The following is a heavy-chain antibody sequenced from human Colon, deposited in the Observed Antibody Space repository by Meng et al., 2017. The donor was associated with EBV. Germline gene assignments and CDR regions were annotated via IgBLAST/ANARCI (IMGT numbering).Heavy chain of an antibody. D-gene: IGHD2-8*02. J-gene: IGHJ4*02. CDR2: IIHGGSP. Sequence: VQPQEWGAGLLHPSGALPLPCPVNGGALSGAYWNWIRQPPGKGLEWIGEIIHGGSPSYNPSLKSRVTISIDTSKNQLSLMLSSVTAADTAVYYCARRPTGIDYWGQGTLVTVSS. V-gene: IGHV4-34*12. CDR3: ARRPTGIDY. CDR1: GGALSGAY.